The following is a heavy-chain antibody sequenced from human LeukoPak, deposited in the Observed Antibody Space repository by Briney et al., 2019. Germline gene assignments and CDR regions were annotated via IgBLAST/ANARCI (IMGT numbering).Heavy chain of an antibody. CDR3: AREYSSSSGRRAFDF. Sequence: SETPSLSSIVSGGSTTSYYWNWIRQPPGKGLEWIGYIYDSGSTNYNPSLKSRVTTLVDTSKNQFSLRLSSVTAADTAVYYCAREYSSSSGRRAFDFWGQGTMVTVSS. J-gene: IGHJ3*01. CDR1: GGSTTSYY. D-gene: IGHD6-6*01. CDR2: IYDSGST. V-gene: IGHV4-59*08.